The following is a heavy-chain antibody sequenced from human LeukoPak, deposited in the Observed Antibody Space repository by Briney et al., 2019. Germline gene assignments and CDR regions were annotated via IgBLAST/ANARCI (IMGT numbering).Heavy chain of an antibody. CDR1: GYTFTSYY. D-gene: IGHD3-10*01. CDR3: ARGGVVRGSFTPGLDY. CDR2: IHPTSGST. J-gene: IGHJ4*02. V-gene: IGHV1-46*01. Sequence: ASVKVSCKASGYTFTSYYMHWVRQAPGQGLEWMGIIHPTSGSTSYAQKFQDRVTMTRDMSTSTAYMELRSLTSDDTAVYYCARGGVVRGSFTPGLDYWGQGSLVIVSS.